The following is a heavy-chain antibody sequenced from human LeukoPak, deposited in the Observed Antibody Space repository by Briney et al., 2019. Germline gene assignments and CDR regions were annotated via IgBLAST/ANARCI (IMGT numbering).Heavy chain of an antibody. CDR2: INHNGST. Sequence: SETLSLTCAVYGESFSGYYWSWIRQPPGKGLEWIGEINHNGSTNYNPSLKSRVTISVDTSKNQFSLKLSSVTAADTAVYYCARIRMGDYDILTGYYALYYFDYWGQGTLVTVSS. CDR3: ARIRMGDYDILTGYYALYYFDY. D-gene: IGHD3-9*01. CDR1: GESFSGYY. V-gene: IGHV4-34*01. J-gene: IGHJ4*02.